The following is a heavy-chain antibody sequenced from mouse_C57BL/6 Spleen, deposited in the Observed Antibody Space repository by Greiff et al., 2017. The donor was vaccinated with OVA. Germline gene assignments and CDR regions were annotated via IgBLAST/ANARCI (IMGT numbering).Heavy chain of an antibody. CDR2: IRNKANGYTT. V-gene: IGHV7-3*01. D-gene: IGHD2-3*01. CDR1: GFTFTDYY. J-gene: IGHJ1*03. CDR3: ASPDGYYWYFDV. Sequence: EVKLVESGGGLVQPGGSLSLSCAASGFTFTDYYMSWVRQPPGTALEWLGFIRNKANGYTTEYSASVTGRFTISRDNSQSILYLQMNALRAEDSATYYWASPDGYYWYFDVWGTGTTVTVSS.